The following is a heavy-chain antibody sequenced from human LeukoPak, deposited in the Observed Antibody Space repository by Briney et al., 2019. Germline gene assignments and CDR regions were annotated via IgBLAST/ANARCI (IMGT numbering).Heavy chain of an antibody. CDR3: AREPIRGVFYFDS. V-gene: IGHV3-23*01. J-gene: IGHJ4*02. D-gene: IGHD3-10*01. Sequence: GGSLRLSGAGCGGTVSSYGMRWVRQATGKRLEWVSAISGSGGSTYYADSVKGRFTISRDNSKNTLYLQMNSLRAEDTAVYYCAREPIRGVFYFDSWGQGTLVTVSS. CDR1: GGTVSSYG. CDR2: ISGSGGST.